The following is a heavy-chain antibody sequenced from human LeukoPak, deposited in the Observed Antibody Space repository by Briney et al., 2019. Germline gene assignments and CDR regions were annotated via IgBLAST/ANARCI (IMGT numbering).Heavy chain of an antibody. J-gene: IGHJ4*02. D-gene: IGHD3-3*01. CDR1: GGSISSYY. CDR2: ISSSGNT. CDR3: ARLGAGPTYYDFWSGYSSFYFDY. Sequence: SETLSLTCTVSGGSISSYYWSWIRQPPGKGLEWIGGISSSGNTYYNPSLKSRITISIDTSKNHFSLKLSSVSAADTAVYYCARLGAGPTYYDFWSGYSSFYFDYWGQGTLVTVSS. V-gene: IGHV4-59*04.